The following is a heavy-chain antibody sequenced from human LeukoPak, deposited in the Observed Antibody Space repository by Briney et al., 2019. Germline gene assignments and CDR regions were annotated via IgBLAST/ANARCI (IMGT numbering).Heavy chain of an antibody. CDR1: GGTFSSYA. Sequence: SVKVSCKASGGTFSSYAISWVRQAPGQGLEWMGGIIPILGTANYAQKFQGRVTITADKSTSTAYMELSSLRSEDTAVYYCAREGSSGYYSNWFDPWGQGTLVTVSS. V-gene: IGHV1-69*10. CDR2: IIPILGTA. CDR3: AREGSSGYYSNWFDP. D-gene: IGHD3-22*01. J-gene: IGHJ5*02.